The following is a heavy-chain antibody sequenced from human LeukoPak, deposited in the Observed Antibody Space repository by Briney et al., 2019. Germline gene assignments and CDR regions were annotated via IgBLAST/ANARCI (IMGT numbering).Heavy chain of an antibody. CDR1: GYTFTSYA. J-gene: IGHJ5*02. Sequence: ASVKVSCKASGYTFTSYAMRWVRQAPGQRLEWMGWINAGNGNTKYSQEFQGRVTITRDTSASTAYMELSSLRSEDMAVYCCAREGPDYYGGRWFDPWGQGTLVTVSS. V-gene: IGHV1-3*03. CDR3: AREGPDYYGGRWFDP. CDR2: INAGNGNT. D-gene: IGHD3-3*01.